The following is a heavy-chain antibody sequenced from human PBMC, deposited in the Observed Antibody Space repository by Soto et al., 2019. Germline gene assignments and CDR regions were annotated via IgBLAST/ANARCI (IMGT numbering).Heavy chain of an antibody. CDR3: AREGRQQQLEDYYYYGMDV. D-gene: IGHD6-13*01. J-gene: IGHJ6*02. Sequence: VKVSCNASGGTFSSYAISWVRQAPGQGLEWMGGIIPIFGTANYAQKFQGRVTITADESTSTAYMELSSLRSEDTAVYYCAREGRQQQLEDYYYYGMDVWGQGTTVTVSS. V-gene: IGHV1-69*13. CDR1: GGTFSSYA. CDR2: IIPIFGTA.